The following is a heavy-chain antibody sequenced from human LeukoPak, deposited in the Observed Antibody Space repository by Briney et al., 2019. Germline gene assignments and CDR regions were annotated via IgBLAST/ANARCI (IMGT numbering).Heavy chain of an antibody. J-gene: IGHJ4*02. D-gene: IGHD6-19*01. V-gene: IGHV1-2*02. Sequence: GASVKVSCTASGYTFTGYYMHWVRQAPGQGLEWMGWINPNSGGTNYAQKFQGRVTMTRDTSISTAYMELSRLRSDDTAVYYCARGYSSGWYVSFDYWGQGTLVTVSS. CDR2: INPNSGGT. CDR3: ARGYSSGWYVSFDY. CDR1: GYTFTGYY.